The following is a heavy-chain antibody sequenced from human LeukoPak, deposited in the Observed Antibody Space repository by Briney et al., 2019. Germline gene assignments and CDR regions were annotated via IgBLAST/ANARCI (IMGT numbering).Heavy chain of an antibody. D-gene: IGHD6-19*01. V-gene: IGHV1-18*01. Sequence: ASVKVSGKASGYTFTNYAISWVRQAPGQGLEWIGWISAYNGYTTYAQKFQGRVTLTTDTSTSTAYMDLGSLRSDDTAVYYCAREVVRYSRGWPDYWGPGTLVTVSS. CDR3: AREVVRYSRGWPDY. CDR1: GYTFTNYA. CDR2: ISAYNGYT. J-gene: IGHJ4*02.